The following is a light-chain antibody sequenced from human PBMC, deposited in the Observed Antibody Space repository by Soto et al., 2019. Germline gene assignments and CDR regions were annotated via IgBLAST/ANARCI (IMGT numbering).Light chain of an antibody. CDR1: SSNIGNNY. V-gene: IGLV1-51*01. CDR2: DNN. Sequence: QSVLTQPPSVSAAPGQKVTISCSGSSSNIGNNYVSWFQQLPGTAPKLLIYDNNKRPSGIPDRFSGSKSGTSATLCITGLQTGDEADYYCGTWDSSLSGGVFGGGTKVTVL. J-gene: IGLJ3*02. CDR3: GTWDSSLSGGV.